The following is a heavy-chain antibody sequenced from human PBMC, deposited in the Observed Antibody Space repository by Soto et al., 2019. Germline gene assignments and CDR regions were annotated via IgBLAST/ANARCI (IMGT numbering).Heavy chain of an antibody. J-gene: IGHJ4*02. Sequence: QLQLRESGPGLLKPSETLSLTCAVSGGAISGRSNYWGWIRQPPGKGLEYIGSIYSGGSTYYNPSLKSRFTLSVDATQNQFSLRLTSVTAADTAVYYCARRHSATWLFDYWGLGTLVTVSS. D-gene: IGHD3-9*01. V-gene: IGHV4-39*01. CDR1: GGAISGRSNY. CDR3: ARRHSATWLFDY. CDR2: IYSGGST.